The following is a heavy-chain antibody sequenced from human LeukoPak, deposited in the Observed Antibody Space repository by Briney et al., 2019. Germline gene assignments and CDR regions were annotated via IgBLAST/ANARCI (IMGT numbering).Heavy chain of an antibody. Sequence: ASVKVSCKASGGTLSSYAISWVRQAPGQGLEWMGGIIPIFGTANYAQKFQGRVTITADESTSTAYMELSSLRSEDTAVYYCARWGLGRLPQVETGYYYGMDVWGQGTTVTVSS. CDR2: IIPIFGTA. D-gene: IGHD1-14*01. J-gene: IGHJ6*02. CDR3: ARWGLGRLPQVETGYYYGMDV. V-gene: IGHV1-69*01. CDR1: GGTLSSYA.